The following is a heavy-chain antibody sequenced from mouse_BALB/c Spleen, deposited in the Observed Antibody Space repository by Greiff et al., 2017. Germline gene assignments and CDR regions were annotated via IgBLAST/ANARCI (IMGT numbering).Heavy chain of an antibody. J-gene: IGHJ3*01. CDR2: ISDGGSYT. Sequence: EVNLVESGGGLVKPGGSLKLSCAASGFTFSDYYMTWVRQTPEKRLEWVATISDGGSYTYYQDSVKGSFTFSRDNAKNNLYLQMSSLKSEDSARYFCARATIDTATWFAYWGQGTLVTVSA. V-gene: IGHV5-4*02. D-gene: IGHD2-14*01. CDR3: ARATIDTATWFAY. CDR1: GFTFSDYY.